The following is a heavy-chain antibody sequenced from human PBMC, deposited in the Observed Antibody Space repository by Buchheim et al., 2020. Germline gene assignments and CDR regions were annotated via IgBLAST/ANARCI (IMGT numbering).Heavy chain of an antibody. V-gene: IGHV1-18*01. CDR2: ISSYYGNT. D-gene: IGHD1-26*01. CDR3: ARVDGSFYRGVVSHYFGMDV. CDR1: GYSFIGYG. J-gene: IGHJ6*02. Sequence: QVQLVQSGGEVKKPGASVKVSCKASGYSFIGYGLGWVRQAPGQGLEWMGWISSYYGNTTYSEKFQGRVTMTTDTSTTTGYMELRNLRSDDTAVYFCARVDGSFYRGVVSHYFGMDVWGQGTT.